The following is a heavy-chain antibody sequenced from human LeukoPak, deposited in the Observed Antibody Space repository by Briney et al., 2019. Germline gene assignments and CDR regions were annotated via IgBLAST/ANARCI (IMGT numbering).Heavy chain of an antibody. J-gene: IGHJ4*02. CDR3: AKDSGYSDY. CDR2: ISYDGSNK. CDR1: GFTFSNFG. D-gene: IGHD3-22*01. Sequence: PGGSLRLSCAASGFTFSNFGMHWVRQAPGKGLEWVAVISYDGSNKYYADSVKGRFTISRDNSKNTLYLQMNSLRAEDTAVYYCAKDSGYSDYWGQGTLVTVSS. V-gene: IGHV3-30*18.